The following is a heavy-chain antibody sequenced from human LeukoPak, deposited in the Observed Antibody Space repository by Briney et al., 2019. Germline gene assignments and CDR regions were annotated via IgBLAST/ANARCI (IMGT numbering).Heavy chain of an antibody. J-gene: IGHJ4*02. D-gene: IGHD1-20*01. CDR2: LSARGDST. V-gene: IGHV3-23*01. CDR1: GFTLSSYG. Sequence: GGSLRLSCAASGFTLSSYGMSWVRQAPAKGLEWVSTLSARGDSTYYVDSAKGRFTISRDNSKNTLYLQMDSLRAEDTAVYFCAKRDCSDNNCYFVNWGQGTLVTVSS. CDR3: AKRDCSDNNCYFVN.